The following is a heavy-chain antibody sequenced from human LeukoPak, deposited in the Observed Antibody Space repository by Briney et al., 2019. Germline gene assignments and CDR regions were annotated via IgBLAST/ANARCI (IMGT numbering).Heavy chain of an antibody. CDR3: ARGVDITMVRGVIFPPFDY. V-gene: IGHV1-8*03. J-gene: IGHJ4*02. Sequence: ASVKVSCKASGYTFTSYDINWVRQATGQGLEWMGWMNPNSGNTGYAQKFQGRVTITRNTSISTAYMELSSLRSEDTAVYYCARGVDITMVRGVIFPPFDYWGQGTLVTVSS. CDR2: MNPNSGNT. D-gene: IGHD3-10*01. CDR1: GYTFTSYD.